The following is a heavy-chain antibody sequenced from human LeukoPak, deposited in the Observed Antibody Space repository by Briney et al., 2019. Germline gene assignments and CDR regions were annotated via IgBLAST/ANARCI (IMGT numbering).Heavy chain of an antibody. J-gene: IGHJ4*02. Sequence: GASVKVSCKASGYTLTGYYMHWVRQAPGQGLEWMGWINPNSGGTNYAQKFQGRVTMTRDTSISTAYMELSRLRSDDTAVYYCARPKAVILGGSGSYSSLDYWGQGALVTVSS. D-gene: IGHD3-10*01. CDR2: INPNSGGT. V-gene: IGHV1-2*02. CDR1: GYTLTGYY. CDR3: ARPKAVILGGSGSYSSLDY.